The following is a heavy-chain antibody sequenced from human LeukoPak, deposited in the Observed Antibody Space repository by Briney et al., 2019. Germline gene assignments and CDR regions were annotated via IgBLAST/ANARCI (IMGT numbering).Heavy chain of an antibody. CDR1: GGTFSSYA. CDR3: ARLWFGEFFFDY. D-gene: IGHD3-10*01. V-gene: IGHV1-69*13. J-gene: IGHJ4*02. Sequence: EASVKVSCKASGGTFSSYAISWVRQAPGQGLEWMGGIIPIFGTANYAQKFQGRVTITADESTSTAYMELSSLRSEDTAVYYCARLWFGEFFFDYWGQGTQVTVSS. CDR2: IIPIFGTA.